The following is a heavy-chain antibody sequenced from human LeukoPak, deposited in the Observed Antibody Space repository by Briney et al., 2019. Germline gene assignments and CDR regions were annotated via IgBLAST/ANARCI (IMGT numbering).Heavy chain of an antibody. J-gene: IGHJ4*02. V-gene: IGHV3-7*01. Sequence: GGSLRLSCAASGFTFSSYWMNWVRQAPGKGLEWVANIKPDGGETYYVDSVKGRFTISRDNAKSSLYLQMNSMRAEDTAVYYCARGIGKYYYDSSGYPDYWGQGTLVTVSS. CDR3: ARGIGKYYYDSSGYPDY. CDR1: GFTFSSYW. CDR2: IKPDGGET. D-gene: IGHD3-22*01.